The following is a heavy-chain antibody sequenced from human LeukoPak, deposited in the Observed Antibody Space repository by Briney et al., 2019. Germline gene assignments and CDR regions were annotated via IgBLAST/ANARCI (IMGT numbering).Heavy chain of an antibody. J-gene: IGHJ4*02. D-gene: IGHD6-19*01. CDR1: GGSFSGYY. CDR2: INHSGST. CDR3: ASSGWYEGGVY. Sequence: SETLSLTCAVYGGSFSGYYWSWIRQPPGKGLEWIGEINHSGSTNYNPSLKSRVTISVDTSKNQFSLKLSSVTAADTAVYYCASSGWYEGGVYWGQGTLVTVSS. V-gene: IGHV4-34*01.